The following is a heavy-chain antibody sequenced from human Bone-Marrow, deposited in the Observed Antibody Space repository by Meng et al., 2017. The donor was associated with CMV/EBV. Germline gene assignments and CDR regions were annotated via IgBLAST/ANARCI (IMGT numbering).Heavy chain of an antibody. CDR1: GFTFSSYA. Sequence: GESLKISCAASGFTFSSYAMHWVRQAPGKGLEWVAVISYDGSNKYYADSVKGRFTISRDNSKNTLYLQMNSLRAEDTAVYYCASFGPSSGWFRGPYYFDHWGQGTLVTVSS. V-gene: IGHV3-30-3*01. CDR3: ASFGPSSGWFRGPYYFDH. D-gene: IGHD6-19*01. J-gene: IGHJ4*02. CDR2: ISYDGSNK.